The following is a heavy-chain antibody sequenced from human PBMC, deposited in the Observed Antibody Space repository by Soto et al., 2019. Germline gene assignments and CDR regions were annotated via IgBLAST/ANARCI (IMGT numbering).Heavy chain of an antibody. CDR3: ARETRYSSSWYPRPIDY. CDR1: GYTFTSYG. J-gene: IGHJ4*02. V-gene: IGHV1-18*04. D-gene: IGHD6-13*01. CDR2: ISANNGNT. Sequence: GASVKVSCKASGYTFTSYGISWVRQAPGKGLEWMGWISANNGNTNYAQKLQGRVTMTTDTSTSTAYMELRSLRSDDTAVYYCARETRYSSSWYPRPIDYWGQGTLVTVSS.